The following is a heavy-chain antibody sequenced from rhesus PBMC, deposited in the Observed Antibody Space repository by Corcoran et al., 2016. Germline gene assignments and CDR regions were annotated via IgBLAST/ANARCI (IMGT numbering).Heavy chain of an antibody. CDR1: GASISSNY. V-gene: IGHV4S2*01. D-gene: IGHD1-44*01. Sequence: QVQLQESGPGLVKPSETLPLTCAVSGASISSNYWSWIRQAPGKGLEGIGRIYGSGRSPPYKPTLKGRDTISVDPSKNQFSLKLSAVTAADTAVYYGARWGGRNRFDVWGAGVLVTVSS. CDR3: ARWGGRNRFDV. CDR2: IYGSGRSP. J-gene: IGHJ5-1*01.